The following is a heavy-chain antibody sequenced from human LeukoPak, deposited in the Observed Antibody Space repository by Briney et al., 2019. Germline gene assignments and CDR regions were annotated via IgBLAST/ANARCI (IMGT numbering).Heavy chain of an antibody. Sequence: GASVKVSCKASGYTFTSYGISWVRQAPGQGLEWMGWISAYNGNTNYAQKLQGRVTMTTDTSTSTAYMELRSLRSDDTAVYYCARGLRLGELSFDFGYWGQGTLVTVSS. J-gene: IGHJ4*02. CDR1: GYTFTSYG. CDR2: ISAYNGNT. CDR3: ARGLRLGELSFDFGY. D-gene: IGHD3-16*02. V-gene: IGHV1-18*04.